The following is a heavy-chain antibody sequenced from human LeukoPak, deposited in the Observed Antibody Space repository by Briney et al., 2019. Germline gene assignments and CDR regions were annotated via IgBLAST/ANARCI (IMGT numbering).Heavy chain of an antibody. CDR2: ISAYNGNT. CDR1: GYTFTSYG. J-gene: IGHJ3*02. Sequence: ASVTVSCKASGYTFTSYGISWVRQAPGQGLEWMGWISAYNGNTNYAQKLQGRVTVTTDTSTSTAYMELRSLRSDDTAVYYCARKDYYGSGSYYLTSPDAFDIWGQGTMVTVSS. D-gene: IGHD3-10*01. V-gene: IGHV1-18*01. CDR3: ARKDYYGSGSYYLTSPDAFDI.